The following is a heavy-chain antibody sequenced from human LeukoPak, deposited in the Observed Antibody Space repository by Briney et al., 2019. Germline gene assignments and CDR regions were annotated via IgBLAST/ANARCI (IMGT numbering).Heavy chain of an antibody. CDR3: ARLPPSYWYFDL. V-gene: IGHV3-48*03. J-gene: IGHJ2*01. Sequence: GGSLRLSCAASGFTFSSYEMNWVRQAPGKGLEWVSYISSSGSTIYYADSVRGRFTISRDNAKNSLYLQMNSLRAEDTAVYYCARLPPSYWYFDLWGRGTLVTVSS. CDR1: GFTFSSYE. CDR2: ISSSGSTI.